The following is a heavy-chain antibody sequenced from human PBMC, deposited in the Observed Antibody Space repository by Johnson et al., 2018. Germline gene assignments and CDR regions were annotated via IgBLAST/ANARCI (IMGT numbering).Heavy chain of an antibody. CDR2: IYSGSSV. J-gene: IGHJ3*02. V-gene: IGHV3-53*01. CDR1: EFTVSDND. Sequence: EVQLVESGGGLIRPGGSXRLACAPSEFTVSDNDVSWVRQAPGKGLEWVSIIYSGSSVQYAGSAKGRFTISRDKSKNTVFLQMKSLRVEDTALYYCKRVRWARTTFEAFDIWGQGTMVIVSA. D-gene: IGHD1-1*01. CDR3: KRVRWARTTFEAFDI.